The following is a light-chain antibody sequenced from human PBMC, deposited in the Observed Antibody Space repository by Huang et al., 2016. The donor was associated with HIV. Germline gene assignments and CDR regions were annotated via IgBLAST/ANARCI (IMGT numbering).Light chain of an antibody. V-gene: IGKV2-28*01. CDR1: QSLLHSDGNNY. CDR2: LGS. CDR3: MQGLRTPRT. Sequence: DVVMPQSPLSLPVIPGESASISCRSSQSLLHSDGNNYFDWYLQKPGQSPQLLIYLGSNRATGVPERFSGSGSGTDFTLKISRVEAEDVGVYYCMQGLRTPRTFGQGTRLEIK. J-gene: IGKJ2*01.